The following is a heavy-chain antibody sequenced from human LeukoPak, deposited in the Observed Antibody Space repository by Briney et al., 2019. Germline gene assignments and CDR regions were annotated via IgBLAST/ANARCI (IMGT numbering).Heavy chain of an antibody. CDR1: GGSISSYY. CDR2: IYYSGST. CDR3: ARASYYYGSGSYPSLYWFDP. D-gene: IGHD3-10*01. Sequence: SETLSLTCTVAGGSISSYYWSWIRQPPGKGLEWIGYIYYSGSTNYNPSLKSRVTISVDTSKNQFSLKLSSVTAADTAVYYCARASYYYGSGSYPSLYWFDPWGQGTLVTVSS. J-gene: IGHJ5*02. V-gene: IGHV4-59*01.